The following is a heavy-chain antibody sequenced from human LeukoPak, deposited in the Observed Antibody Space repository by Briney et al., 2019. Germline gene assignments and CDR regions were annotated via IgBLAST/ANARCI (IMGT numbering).Heavy chain of an antibody. CDR2: ISWNSGSI. CDR1: GFTFDDYA. Sequence: GGSLRLSCAASGFTFDDYAMHWVRQAPGKGLEWVSGISWNSGSIGYADSVKGRFTISRDNAKNSLYLQMNSPRAEDTALYYCAKDRALRYFDWLLHNWGQRTLVTVSS. CDR3: AKDRALRYFDWLLHN. D-gene: IGHD3-9*01. V-gene: IGHV3-9*01. J-gene: IGHJ4*02.